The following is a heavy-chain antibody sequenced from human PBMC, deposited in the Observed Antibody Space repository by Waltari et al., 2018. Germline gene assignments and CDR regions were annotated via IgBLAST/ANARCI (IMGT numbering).Heavy chain of an antibody. D-gene: IGHD3-22*01. J-gene: IGHJ4*02. V-gene: IGHV4-39*01. CDR1: GGSISSSSYY. Sequence: QLQLQESGPGLVKPSETLSLTCTVSGGSISSSSYYWGWIRQPPGKGLEWIGSIYYSGVTYSNPSLKSRVTISVDTSKNQFSLKLSSVTAADTAVYYCASTVYYDSSGWTYYFDYWGQGTLVTVSS. CDR2: IYYSGVT. CDR3: ASTVYYDSSGWTYYFDY.